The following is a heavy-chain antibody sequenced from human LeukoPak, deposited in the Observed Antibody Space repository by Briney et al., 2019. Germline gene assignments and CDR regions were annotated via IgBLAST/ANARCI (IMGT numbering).Heavy chain of an antibody. CDR3: ARHVPYCSSTSCYYYYGMDV. J-gene: IGHJ6*02. D-gene: IGHD2-2*01. Sequence: PSETLSLTCTVSGGSISSYYWSWIRQPPGKGLEWIGYIYYCGSTNYNPSLKSRVTISVDTSKNQFSLKLGSVTAADTAVYYCARHVPYCSSTSCYYYYGMDVWGQGTTVTVSS. CDR1: GGSISSYY. V-gene: IGHV4-59*08. CDR2: IYYCGST.